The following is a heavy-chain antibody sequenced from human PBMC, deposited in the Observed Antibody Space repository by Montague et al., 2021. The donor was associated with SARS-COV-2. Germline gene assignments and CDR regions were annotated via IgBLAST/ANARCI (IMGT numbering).Heavy chain of an antibody. CDR2: FYSVGSA. Sequence: SETLSLTCTVPGASVGSSDWGWIRQSPGKGLEWIGYFYSVGSADYNPSLKSRATISRDTSKNQFSLKVSSVTAADTAVYYCARETMTADAFDIWGQGTMVTVSS. V-gene: IGHV4-59*02. D-gene: IGHD1-14*01. CDR1: GASVGSSD. J-gene: IGHJ3*02. CDR3: ARETMTADAFDI.